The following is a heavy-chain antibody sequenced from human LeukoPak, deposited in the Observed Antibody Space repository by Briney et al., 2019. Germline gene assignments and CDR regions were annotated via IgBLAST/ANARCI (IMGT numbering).Heavy chain of an antibody. V-gene: IGHV1-2*02. J-gene: IGHJ4*02. CDR2: INPYSGGT. Sequence: ASVNVSCKASGYTFTDYYVHWVRQAPGQGLEWMGWINPYSGGTKYAQKFQGRVTMTGDTSVSTAFMGLSGLGSDDTAVYYCARESTTVVTDFDFWGQGTLVSVSS. D-gene: IGHD4-23*01. CDR1: GYTFTDYY. CDR3: ARESTTVVTDFDF.